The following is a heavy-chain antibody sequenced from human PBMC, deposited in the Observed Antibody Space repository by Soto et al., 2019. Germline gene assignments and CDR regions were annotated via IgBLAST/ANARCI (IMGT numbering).Heavy chain of an antibody. CDR1: GDSVSSNSAA. CDR3: ARGPGISRVVLYAFDI. CDR2: TYYRSKWYN. Sequence: KQSQTLSLTCAISGDSVSSNSAAWNWIRQSPSRGLEWLGRTYYRSKWYNDYAVSVKSRITINPDTSKNQFSLQLNSVTPEDTAVYYCARGPGISRVVLYAFDIWGQGTMVTVSS. D-gene: IGHD3-10*01. J-gene: IGHJ3*02. V-gene: IGHV6-1*01.